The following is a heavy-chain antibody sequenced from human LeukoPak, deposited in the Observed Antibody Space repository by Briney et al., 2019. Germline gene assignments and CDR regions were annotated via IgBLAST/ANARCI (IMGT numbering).Heavy chain of an antibody. CDR3: ARETSELRFLEWIQGVHCYYYMDV. CDR1: GFTFSSYW. V-gene: IGHV3-74*01. J-gene: IGHJ6*03. Sequence: PGGSLRLSCAAPGFTFSSYWMHWVRQAPGKGLVWVSRINSDGSSTSYADSGKGRFTISRDNAKNTLYLQMNSLRAEDTAVYYCARETSELRFLEWIQGVHCYYYMDVWGKGTTVTVSS. CDR2: INSDGSST. D-gene: IGHD3-3*01.